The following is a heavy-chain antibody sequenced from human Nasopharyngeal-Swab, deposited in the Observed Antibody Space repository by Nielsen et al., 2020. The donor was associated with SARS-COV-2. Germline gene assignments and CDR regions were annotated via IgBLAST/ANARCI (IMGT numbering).Heavy chain of an antibody. CDR1: GFTFSSYS. D-gene: IGHD6-13*01. CDR3: AKHRKGIAAAGGMDV. J-gene: IGHJ6*02. V-gene: IGHV3-21*04. Sequence: GESLKISCAASGFTFSSYSMNWVRQAPGKGLEWVSSISSSSSYTYYADSVKGRFTISRDNSKNTLYLQMNSLRAEDTAIYYCAKHRKGIAAAGGMDVWGQGTTVTVSS. CDR2: ISSSSSYT.